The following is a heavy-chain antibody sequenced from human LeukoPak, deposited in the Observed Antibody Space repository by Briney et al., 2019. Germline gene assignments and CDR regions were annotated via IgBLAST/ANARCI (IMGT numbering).Heavy chain of an antibody. CDR3: ARDRNTGSSYENLFEY. D-gene: IGHD1-26*01. V-gene: IGHV3-74*01. CDR1: GFTFSSYW. Sequence: GGSLRLSCAASGFTFSSYWMHWVRQAPGKGLVWVSRINSDGSSTSYADSVKGRFTISRDNAKNTLYLQMNSLRAEDTSVYYCARDRNTGSSYENLFEYWGQGSLVTVS. CDR2: INSDGSST. J-gene: IGHJ4*02.